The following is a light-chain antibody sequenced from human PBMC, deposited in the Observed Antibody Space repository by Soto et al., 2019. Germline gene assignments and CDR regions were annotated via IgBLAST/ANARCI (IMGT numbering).Light chain of an antibody. Sequence: QSVLTQPPSASETPGQRVTISCSGSSSNIGRNTVNWYQQLPGTAPKLVIYSNNQRPSGVPDRFSGSKSGTSGSLAISGLQSEEEADYYCAAWDTSLSEYVFGTGTKVTVL. CDR3: AAWDTSLSEYV. V-gene: IGLV1-44*01. CDR2: SNN. J-gene: IGLJ1*01. CDR1: SSNIGRNT.